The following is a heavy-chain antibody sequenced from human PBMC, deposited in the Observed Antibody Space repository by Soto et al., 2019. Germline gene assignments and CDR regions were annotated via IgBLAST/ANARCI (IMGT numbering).Heavy chain of an antibody. J-gene: IGHJ4*02. V-gene: IGHV4-30-4*01. D-gene: IGHD2-2*01. Sequence: QVQLQESGPGLVKPSQTLSLTCTVSGGSISSGDYYWSWIRQPPGKGLEWIGYIYYSGSTYYNPSLKSRVSISVDTSKNQFSLKLSAVTAADTAVYDCARYQLLPPKVDYWGQGMLVTVSS. CDR1: GGSISSGDYY. CDR3: ARYQLLPPKVDY. CDR2: IYYSGST.